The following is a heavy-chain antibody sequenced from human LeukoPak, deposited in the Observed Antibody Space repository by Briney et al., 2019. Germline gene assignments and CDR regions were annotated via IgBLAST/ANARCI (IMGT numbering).Heavy chain of an antibody. Sequence: PSETLSLTCAVYGGSYSGYYWSWIRQPPGKGLEWIGEINHSGSTNYNPSLKSRVTISVDTSKNQFSLKLSSVTAADTAVYYCARGYRRGYSYGYGEYFRHWGQGTLVTVSS. CDR2: INHSGST. CDR1: GGSYSGYY. D-gene: IGHD5-18*01. V-gene: IGHV4-34*01. CDR3: ARGYRRGYSYGYGEYFRH. J-gene: IGHJ1*01.